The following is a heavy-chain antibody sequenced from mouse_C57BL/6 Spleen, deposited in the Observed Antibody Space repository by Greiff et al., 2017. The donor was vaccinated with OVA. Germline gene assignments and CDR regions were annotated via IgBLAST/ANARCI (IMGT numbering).Heavy chain of an antibody. CDR3: ARRGCYSNYENAMDY. J-gene: IGHJ4*01. D-gene: IGHD2-5*01. Sequence: VMLVESGPGLVQPSQSLSITCTVSGFSLTSYGVHWVRQSPGKGLEWLGVIWSGGSTDYNAAFISRLSISKDNSKSQVFFKMNSLQADDTAIYYCARRGCYSNYENAMDYWGQGTSVTVSS. CDR1: GFSLTSYG. V-gene: IGHV2-2*01. CDR2: IWSGGST.